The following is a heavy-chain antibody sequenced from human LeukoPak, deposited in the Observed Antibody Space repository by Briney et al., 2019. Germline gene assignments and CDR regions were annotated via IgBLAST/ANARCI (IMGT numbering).Heavy chain of an antibody. J-gene: IGHJ4*02. CDR2: VSSSGTNT. V-gene: IGHV3-23*01. Sequence: GGSLRLSCAASGFTFSTYAMSWVRQAPGKGLEWVSAVSSSGTNTYYANVVKGRFTISRDNSKNMLYLQVSGLRAEDTAVYYCAKEMTALTTIDYWGQGTLVTVSS. CDR3: AKEMTALTTIDY. D-gene: IGHD4-17*01. CDR1: GFTFSTYA.